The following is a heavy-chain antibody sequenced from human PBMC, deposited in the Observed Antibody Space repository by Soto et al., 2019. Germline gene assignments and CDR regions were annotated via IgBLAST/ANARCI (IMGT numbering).Heavy chain of an antibody. CDR2: INQSGST. D-gene: IGHD3-9*01. J-gene: IGHJ6*02. Sequence: SETLSLTCAVYGGSFSGYYRSWIRQPPGKGLEWIGEINQSGSTKYNPSLKSRVTISVDTSKNHLSLKLSSVTAAETAVYYCARYDILTGYYNVGYGMDVWGQATTVTVSS. CDR1: GGSFSGYY. CDR3: ARYDILTGYYNVGYGMDV. V-gene: IGHV4-34*01.